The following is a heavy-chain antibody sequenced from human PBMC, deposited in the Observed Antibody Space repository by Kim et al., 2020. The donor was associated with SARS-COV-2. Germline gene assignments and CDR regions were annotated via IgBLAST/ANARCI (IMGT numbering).Heavy chain of an antibody. CDR3: ATGPIEYSSSSSGIDY. J-gene: IGHJ4*02. V-gene: IGHV1-24*01. CDR2: FDPEDGET. Sequence: ASVKVSCKVSGYTLTELSMHWVRQAPGKGLEWMGGFDPEDGETIYAQKFQGRVTMTEDTSTDTAYMELSSLRSEDTAVYYCATGPIEYSSSSSGIDYWGQGTLVTVSS. CDR1: GYTLTELS. D-gene: IGHD6-6*01.